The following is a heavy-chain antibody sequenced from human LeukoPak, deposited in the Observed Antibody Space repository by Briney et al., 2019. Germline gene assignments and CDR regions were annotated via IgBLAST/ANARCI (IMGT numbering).Heavy chain of an antibody. V-gene: IGHV3-15*01. CDR2: IKSKIDGGTP. J-gene: IGHJ2*01. CDR1: GFTFSSYG. CDR3: TTVGGSTWFDWYFDL. Sequence: GSLRLSCAASGFTFSSYGMQWVRQAPGKGLEWVGRIKSKIDGGTPDYGSPVKGRFTISRDDSKDILYLQMSSLKTEDTAVYYCTTVGGSTWFDWYFDLWGRGTLVTVSS. D-gene: IGHD6-13*01.